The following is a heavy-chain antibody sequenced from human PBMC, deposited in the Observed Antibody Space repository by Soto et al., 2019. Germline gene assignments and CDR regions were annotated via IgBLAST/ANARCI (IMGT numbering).Heavy chain of an antibody. CDR2: ISYDGSNK. CDR1: GFTFSSYA. D-gene: IGHD3-22*01. CDR3: ARRDSSGYYWSYYFNY. Sequence: SLRLSCAASGFTFSSYAMHWVRQAPGKGLEWVAVISYDGSNKYYADSVKGRFTISRDNSKNTLYLQMNSLRAEDTAVYYCARRDSSGYYWSYYFNYWGQGTLVTVSS. J-gene: IGHJ4*02. V-gene: IGHV3-30-3*01.